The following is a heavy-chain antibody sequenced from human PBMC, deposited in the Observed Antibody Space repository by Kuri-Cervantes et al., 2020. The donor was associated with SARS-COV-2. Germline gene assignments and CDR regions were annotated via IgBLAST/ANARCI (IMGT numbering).Heavy chain of an antibody. V-gene: IGHV1-18*01. J-gene: IGHJ6*03. CDR1: GYTFTSYG. CDR3: ARQVLLIFYYYMDV. D-gene: IGHD2/OR15-2a*01. CDR2: ISAYNGNT. Sequence: VSVKVSCKASGYTFTSYGISWVRQAPGQGLEWMGWISAYNGNTNYAQKLQGRVTMTTDTSTSTVYMELRSLRSDDTAVYYCARQVLLIFYYYMDVWGKGTTVTVSS.